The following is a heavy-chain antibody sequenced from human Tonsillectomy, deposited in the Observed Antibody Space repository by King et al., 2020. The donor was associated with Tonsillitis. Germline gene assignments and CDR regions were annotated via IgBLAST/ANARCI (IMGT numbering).Heavy chain of an antibody. CDR3: ARADSSGYKYYFDY. J-gene: IGHJ4*02. CDR2: ISSSSSYI. D-gene: IGHD3-22*01. V-gene: IGHV3-21*01. Sequence: VQLVESGGGLVKPGGSLRLSCAASGFTFSSYSMNWVRQAPGKGLEWVSSISSSSSYIYYADSVKGRFTISRDNAKNSLYLQMNSLRAEDTAVDYCARADSSGYKYYFDYWGQGTLVTVSS. CDR1: GFTFSSYS.